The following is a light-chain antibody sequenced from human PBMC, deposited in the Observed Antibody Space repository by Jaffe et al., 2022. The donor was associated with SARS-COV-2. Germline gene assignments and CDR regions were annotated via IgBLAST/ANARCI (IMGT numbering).Light chain of an antibody. CDR1: QSIRTW. J-gene: IGKJ4*01. CDR2: AAS. Sequence: DIQMTQSPSSVSASVGDRVTITCRASQSIRTWLAWYQQKPGKAPQLLISAASTLQSGVPSRFSGSGSGTDFTLTINSLQPEDFATYYCQQASSFPLAFGGGTKVEIK. CDR3: QQASSFPLA. V-gene: IGKV1-12*01.